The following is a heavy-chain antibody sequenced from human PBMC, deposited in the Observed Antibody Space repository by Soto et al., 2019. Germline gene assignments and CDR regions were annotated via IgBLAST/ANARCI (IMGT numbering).Heavy chain of an antibody. CDR1: GFTFSSYA. Sequence: GGSLRLSCAASGFTFSSYAMSWVRQAPGKGLEWVSAISGSGGSTYYADSVKGRFTISRDNSKNTLYLQMNGLRAEDTAVYYCAKGDYDSFAYYFDYWGQGTLVTVSS. CDR2: ISGSGGST. V-gene: IGHV3-23*01. J-gene: IGHJ4*02. D-gene: IGHD4-17*01. CDR3: AKGDYDSFAYYFDY.